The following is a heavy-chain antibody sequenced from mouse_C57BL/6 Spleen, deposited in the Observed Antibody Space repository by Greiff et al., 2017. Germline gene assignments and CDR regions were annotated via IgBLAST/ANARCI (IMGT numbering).Heavy chain of an antibody. CDR1: GYTFTDYE. J-gene: IGHJ2*01. D-gene: IGHD1-1*01. Sequence: VKLMESGAELVRPGASVTLSCKASGYTFTDYEMHWVKQTPVHGLEWIGAIDPETGGTAYNQKFKGKAILTADKSSSTAYMELRSLTSEDSAVYYCTRGDYGSSYVRDYFDYWGQGTTLTVSS. CDR2: IDPETGGT. CDR3: TRGDYGSSYVRDYFDY. V-gene: IGHV1-15*01.